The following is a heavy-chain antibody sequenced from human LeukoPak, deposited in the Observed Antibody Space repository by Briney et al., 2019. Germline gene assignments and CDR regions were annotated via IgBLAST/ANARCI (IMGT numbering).Heavy chain of an antibody. J-gene: IGHJ4*02. V-gene: IGHV4-39*01. D-gene: IGHD2-8*02. Sequence: SETLSLTCTVSGGSISSSNYYWDWIRQPPGKGLEWIGSIYYSGTTYYNPSPKSRVTISVDTSKNQFSLKLTSVTAADTAVFYCARLFSQVTGSYFDYWGQGTLVTVSS. CDR3: ARLFSQVTGSYFDY. CDR1: GGSISSSNYY. CDR2: IYYSGTT.